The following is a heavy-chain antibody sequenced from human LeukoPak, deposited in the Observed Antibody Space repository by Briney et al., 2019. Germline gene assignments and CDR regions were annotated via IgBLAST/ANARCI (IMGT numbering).Heavy chain of an antibody. CDR1: GGSFSGYY. J-gene: IGHJ4*02. V-gene: IGHV4-34*01. CDR2: INHSGST. CDR3: ARHGHRRDY. Sequence: PSETLSLTCAVYGGSFSGYYWSWIRQPPGKGLEWIGEINHSGSTNYNPSLKSRVTISVDTSKNQFSLKLSSVTAADTAVYYCARHGHRRDYWGQGTLVTVSS. D-gene: IGHD3/OR15-3a*01.